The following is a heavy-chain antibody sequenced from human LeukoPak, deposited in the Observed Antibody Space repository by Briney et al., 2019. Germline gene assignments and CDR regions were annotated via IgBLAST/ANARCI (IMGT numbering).Heavy chain of an antibody. CDR1: RASIGSYF. D-gene: IGHD4-17*01. J-gene: IGHJ5*01. CDR3: ARERGDYDSDNWFDS. V-gene: IGHV4-59*01. CDR2: IYYGGGT. Sequence: SETLSLTCTVSRASIGSYFWSWIRQPPEKGLEWIGYIYYGGGTNYNPSFESRITISVDTSKNRISLNLTSVTASDTAIYYWARERGDYDSDNWFDSWGQGTLVTVSS.